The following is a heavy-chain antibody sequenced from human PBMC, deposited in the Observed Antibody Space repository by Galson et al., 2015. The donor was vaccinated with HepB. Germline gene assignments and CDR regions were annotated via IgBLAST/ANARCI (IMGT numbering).Heavy chain of an antibody. J-gene: IGHJ4*02. D-gene: IGHD3-22*01. V-gene: IGHV1-2*02. CDR3: ARADSSGSSLFDF. Sequence: SVKVSCKASGYTFIGYYVHWVRQAPGQGLEWMGWINPDSGGTDYAQKFQGRVTMTRDTSVSTAYMELRSLRSDDAAVYFCARADSSGSSLFDFWGQGTLVTVSS. CDR1: GYTFIGYY. CDR2: INPDSGGT.